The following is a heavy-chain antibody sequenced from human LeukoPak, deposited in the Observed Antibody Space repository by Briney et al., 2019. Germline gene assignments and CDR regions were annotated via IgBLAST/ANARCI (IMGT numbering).Heavy chain of an antibody. V-gene: IGHV3-23*01. J-gene: IGHJ4*02. CDR2: VTGTGNT. CDR3: ARRLGDY. Sequence: GGSLRLSCAASGFTFSNYVMNWVRQAPGKGLEWVSAVTGTGNTYYADSVKGRFTISRDNSKNMVYLQMSSLSADDTAVYHCARRLGDYWGQGTLVTVSS. CDR1: GFTFSNYV.